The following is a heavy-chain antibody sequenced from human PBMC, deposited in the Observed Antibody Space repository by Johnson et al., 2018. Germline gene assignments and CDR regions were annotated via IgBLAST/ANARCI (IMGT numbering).Heavy chain of an antibody. Sequence: QVQLVQSGGGVVQPGRSLRLSCAASGFTFSSFGMHWVRQAPGKGLEWVAIIWYDGRNQYYTDSVKGRFTISRDNSKNTLYLQMNSLRAEDTAMYYCARDPQVLPTTFVIWGQGTMVTVSS. CDR2: IWYDGRNQ. D-gene: IGHD1-26*01. CDR1: GFTFSSFG. CDR3: ARDPQVLPTTFVI. J-gene: IGHJ3*02. V-gene: IGHV3-33*01.